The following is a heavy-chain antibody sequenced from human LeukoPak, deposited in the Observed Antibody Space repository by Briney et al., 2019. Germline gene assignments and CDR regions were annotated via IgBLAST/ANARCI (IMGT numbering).Heavy chain of an antibody. CDR2: ISYDGSNK. V-gene: IGHV3-30*18. D-gene: IGHD1-1*01. CDR1: GFTFSSYV. J-gene: IGHJ6*02. CDR3: AKETTANYYYYGMDV. Sequence: PGRSLRLSCAASGFTFSSYVMHWVRQAPGKGLEWVAVISYDGSNKYYADSVKGRFTISRDNSKNTLYLQMNSLRAEDTAVYYCAKETTANYYYYGMDVWGQGTTVTVSS.